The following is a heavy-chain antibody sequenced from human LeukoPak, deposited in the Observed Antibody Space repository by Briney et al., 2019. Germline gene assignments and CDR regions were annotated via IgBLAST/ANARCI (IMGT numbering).Heavy chain of an antibody. V-gene: IGHV4-59*08. CDR3: ARRQGDY. CDR2: IYYSGST. CDR1: GGSISSSYF. Sequence: PSETLSLTCAVSGGSISSSYFWSWIRQPPGKGLEWIGYIYYSGSTNYNPSLKSRVTISVDTSKNQFSLKLSSVTAADTAVYYCARRQGDYWGQGTLVTVSS. J-gene: IGHJ4*02.